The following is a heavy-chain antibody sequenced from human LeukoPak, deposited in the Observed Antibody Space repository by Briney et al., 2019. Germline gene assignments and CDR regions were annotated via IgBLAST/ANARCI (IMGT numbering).Heavy chain of an antibody. CDR3: AKGGLWFGESRNLDY. CDR1: GFSFSSYG. V-gene: IGHV3-30*02. Sequence: GGSLRLSCAASGFSFSSYGMHWVRQAPDKGLEWVAFIRYEGSSKYYADSVKGRFTISRDNSKNTLYLQMNSLRAEDTAVYYCAKGGLWFGESRNLDYWGQGTLVTVSS. J-gene: IGHJ4*02. CDR2: IRYEGSSK. D-gene: IGHD3-10*01.